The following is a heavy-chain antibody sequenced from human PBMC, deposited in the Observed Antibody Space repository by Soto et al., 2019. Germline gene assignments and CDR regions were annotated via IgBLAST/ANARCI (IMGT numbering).Heavy chain of an antibody. CDR3: ARAHSNGYYGAFDI. CDR1: GFTFSTYS. D-gene: IGHD3-22*01. CDR2: ITGSGRTI. J-gene: IGHJ3*02. V-gene: IGHV3-48*02. Sequence: GVSLRLSCAASGFTFSTYSMNWVRQAPGKGLEWVSYITGSGRTIYYADSLKGRFTVSRDNAKNSLYLQMNSLRDEDTAVYYCARAHSNGYYGAFDIWGQGTMVTVSS.